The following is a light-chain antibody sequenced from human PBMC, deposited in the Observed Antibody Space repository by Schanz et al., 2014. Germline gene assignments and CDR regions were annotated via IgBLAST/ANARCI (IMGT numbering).Light chain of an antibody. V-gene: IGKV4-1*01. J-gene: IGKJ2*01. Sequence: DIVMTQSPDSLAVSLGERATINCKSSQSVLYSSNNKDYLAWYQQRPGQPLKLLIYWASTRESGVPDRFSGSGSGTDFTLTISSLQAEDVAVYYCQQYYNSPYTFGQGTKLEIK. CDR2: WAS. CDR3: QQYYNSPYT. CDR1: QSVLYSSNNKDY.